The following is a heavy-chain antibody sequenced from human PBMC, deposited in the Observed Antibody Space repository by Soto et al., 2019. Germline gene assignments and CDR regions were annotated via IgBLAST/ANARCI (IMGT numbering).Heavy chain of an antibody. J-gene: IGHJ6*02. D-gene: IGHD2-21*02. Sequence: SETRCLTCTVSGGSISGYYWRGSTQPPGKGLEWIGYMYNTGSTVYNPSFKSRVTISVDTSKNQFSLKLNSVTAADTAVYYCARDLWGYCGTDCYPLDVWGQGTTVT. CDR2: MYNTGST. CDR3: ARDLWGYCGTDCYPLDV. CDR1: GGSISGYY. V-gene: IGHV4-59*01.